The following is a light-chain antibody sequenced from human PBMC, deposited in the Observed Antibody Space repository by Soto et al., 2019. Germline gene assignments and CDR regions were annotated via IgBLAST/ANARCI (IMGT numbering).Light chain of an antibody. CDR3: CSLTNGATWV. CDR1: NSDVGSHNF. Sequence: ALTQPASVSGSPGQSITISCTGTNSDVGSHNFVSWYQQYPGKAPKLLIYEASKRPSGLSNRFSGSKSGNTASLTISGLQAEDEADYYCCSLTNGATWVFGGGTQLTVL. CDR2: EAS. J-gene: IGLJ3*02. V-gene: IGLV2-23*01.